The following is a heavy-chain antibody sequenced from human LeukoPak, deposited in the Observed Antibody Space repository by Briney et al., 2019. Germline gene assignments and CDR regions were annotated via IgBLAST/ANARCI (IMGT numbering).Heavy chain of an antibody. Sequence: GGSLRLSCAASGFTFSYYDMSWVRQTPGKGLEWVSSISGRGDVTYYADSLKGRFTISRDNSENTLYLQMNGLRAEDTALYYCARFHDFWRWGQGTLVTVSS. CDR2: ISGRGDVT. J-gene: IGHJ4*02. CDR3: ARFHDFWR. V-gene: IGHV3-23*01. CDR1: GFTFSYYD. D-gene: IGHD3-3*01.